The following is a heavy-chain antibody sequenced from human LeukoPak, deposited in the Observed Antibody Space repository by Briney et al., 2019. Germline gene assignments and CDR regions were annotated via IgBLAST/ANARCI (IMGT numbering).Heavy chain of an antibody. V-gene: IGHV3-21*01. D-gene: IGHD6-19*01. J-gene: IGHJ4*02. CDR2: ISSDAHYI. CDR1: GFTFGVYN. Sequence: GGSLRLSCVASGFTFGVYNMNWVRQPPGKGLEWVASISSDAHYIYYSDSVKGRFTISRDNAKNSLSLQMNSLRAEDTAMYYCARQRGSGCLDYWGQGTLVTVSS. CDR3: ARQRGSGCLDY.